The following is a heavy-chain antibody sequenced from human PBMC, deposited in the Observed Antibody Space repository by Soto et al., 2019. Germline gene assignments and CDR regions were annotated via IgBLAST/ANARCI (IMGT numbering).Heavy chain of an antibody. CDR2: IDYSGST. V-gene: IGHV4-59*01. CDR1: GGSINSNY. CDR3: VRGGDIVVVVAAPNGYYFDY. J-gene: IGHJ4*02. D-gene: IGHD2-15*01. Sequence: SETLSLTCTVSGGSINSNYCSWIRQPPGKGLEWIGYIDYSGSTNYNPSLKSRVTMSADTSKNQFSLKLSSVTAADTAVYYCVRGGDIVVVVAAPNGYYFDYWGQGTLVTVSS.